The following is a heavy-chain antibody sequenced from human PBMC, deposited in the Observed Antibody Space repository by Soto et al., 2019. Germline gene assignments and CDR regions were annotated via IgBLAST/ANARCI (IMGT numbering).Heavy chain of an antibody. V-gene: IGHV3-7*01. J-gene: IGHJ5*02. CDR1: GLTVSHNY. CDR2: IKQDGSES. Sequence: GGSLRLSCVASGLTVSHNYMAWVRQAPGKGLEWVANIKQDGSESNYADSVKGRFTISRDNAENSLYLQMTSLRAEDTAVYYCASARHIGPWGQGTLVTVSS. CDR3: ASARHIGP. D-gene: IGHD2-21*01.